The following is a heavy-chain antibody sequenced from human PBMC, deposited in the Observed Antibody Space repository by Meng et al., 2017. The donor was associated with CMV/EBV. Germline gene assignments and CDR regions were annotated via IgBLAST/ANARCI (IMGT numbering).Heavy chain of an antibody. CDR3: ARDRGELMYYFDY. J-gene: IGHJ4*02. V-gene: IGHV3-53*01. CDR2: IYDSGTA. D-gene: IGHD1-26*01. Sequence: GESLKISCAASGFTVSSSYMNWVRQAPGKGPEWVSIIYDSGTAYYADSVKGRFTISRDNLKNTLYLQMDSLRAEDTAVYYCARDRGELMYYFDYWGQGTLVTVSS. CDR1: GFTVSSSY.